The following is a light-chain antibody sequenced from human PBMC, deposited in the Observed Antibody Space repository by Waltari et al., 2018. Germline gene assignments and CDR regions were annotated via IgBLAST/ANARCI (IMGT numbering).Light chain of an antibody. CDR1: SSDVGTYNY. V-gene: IGLV2-14*03. J-gene: IGLJ2*01. CDR3: SSYLSSSTLERI. Sequence: QSALTQPASVSGSPGQSITLSCTGTSSDVGTYNYVSWYQQFPGKAPKPVIYDVSDRPSGISTRFSGSKSGNTASLTISGLQAEDEAVYYCSSYLSSSTLERIFGGGTKLTVL. CDR2: DVS.